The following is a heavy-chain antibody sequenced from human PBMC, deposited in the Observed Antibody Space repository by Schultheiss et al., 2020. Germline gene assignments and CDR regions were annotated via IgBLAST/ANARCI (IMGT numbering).Heavy chain of an antibody. J-gene: IGHJ6*02. Sequence: ASVKVSCKASGYTFTSYDINWVRQATGQGLEWMGWMNPNSGNTGYAQKFQGRVTMTRNTSISTAYMELSSLRSEDTAVYYCATAVAGTGSYYYYYGMDVWGQGTTVTVSS. V-gene: IGHV1-8*01. D-gene: IGHD6-19*01. CDR2: MNPNSGNT. CDR1: GYTFTSYD. CDR3: ATAVAGTGSYYYYYGMDV.